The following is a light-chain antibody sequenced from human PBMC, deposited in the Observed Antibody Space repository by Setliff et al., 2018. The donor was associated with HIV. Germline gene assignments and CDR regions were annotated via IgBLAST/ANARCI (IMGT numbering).Light chain of an antibody. J-gene: IGLJ1*01. CDR1: SSDVGGYDY. Sequence: QSALTQPASVSGSPGQSITISCTGTSSDVGGYDYVSWYLQPPRKAPKLIIFEVTNRSSGLSYRFSGSKSGNTASLTIVGLQPEDEADYYCCSYRSSSLYVFGTGTKV. V-gene: IGLV2-14*01. CDR3: CSYRSSSLYV. CDR2: EVT.